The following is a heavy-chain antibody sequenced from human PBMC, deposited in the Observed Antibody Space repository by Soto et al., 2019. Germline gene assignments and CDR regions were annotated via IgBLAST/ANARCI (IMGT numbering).Heavy chain of an antibody. V-gene: IGHV4-39*01. D-gene: IGHD2-8*01. CDR1: GGSIGSSSYY. J-gene: IGHJ5*02. CDR2: IYYSGST. Sequence: SEPLCVTYTVAGGSIGSSSYYRGWIRQPPGKGLEWIGSIYYSGSTYYNPSLKSRVTISVDTSKNQFSLKLSSVTAADTAVYYCARQQRYCTNGVCYTSGNWFDPWGQGTLVTVSS. CDR3: ARQQRYCTNGVCYTSGNWFDP.